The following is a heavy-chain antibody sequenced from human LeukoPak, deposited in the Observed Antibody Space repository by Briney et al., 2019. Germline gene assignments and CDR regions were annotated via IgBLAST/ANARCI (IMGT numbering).Heavy chain of an antibody. D-gene: IGHD3-9*01. CDR2: MNPNSGNT. Sequence: ASVTVSCKASGYTFTSYDINWVRQATGQGLEWMGWMNPNSGNTGYAQKFQGRVTMTRNTPISTAYMELSSLRSEDTAVYYCARGDYDILTGYYSPWGQGTLVTVSS. CDR3: ARGDYDILTGYYSP. J-gene: IGHJ5*02. CDR1: GYTFTSYD. V-gene: IGHV1-8*01.